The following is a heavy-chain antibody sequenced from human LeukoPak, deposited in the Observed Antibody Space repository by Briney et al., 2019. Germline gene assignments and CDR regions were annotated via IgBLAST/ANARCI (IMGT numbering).Heavy chain of an antibody. Sequence: SETLSLTCSVSGGSTRSNYWSWIRQPPGKGPEWIGYIYYGGSTNYNPSLKSRVTISIDTSRNQFSLQLNSVTASDTAVYYCARDGRNCTNNYCYTYFDPWGPGILVTVSS. CDR1: GGSTRSNY. D-gene: IGHD2-8*01. CDR3: ARDGRNCTNNYCYTYFDP. J-gene: IGHJ5*02. V-gene: IGHV4-59*01. CDR2: IYYGGST.